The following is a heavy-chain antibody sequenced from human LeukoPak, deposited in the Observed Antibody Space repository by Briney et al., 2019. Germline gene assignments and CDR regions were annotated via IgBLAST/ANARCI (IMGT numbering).Heavy chain of an antibody. CDR2: ISHDGSDK. CDR1: GFTVSSYG. Sequence: GGSLRLSCAASGFTVSSYGMHWVRQAPGKGLEWVAVISHDGSDKYYAGSVKGRFTISRDNSKNTLYLQMNSLRAEDTAVYYCAKDRSLYGSGYYYYGMDVWGQGTTVTVSS. J-gene: IGHJ6*02. CDR3: AKDRSLYGSGYYYYGMDV. D-gene: IGHD3-10*01. V-gene: IGHV3-30*18.